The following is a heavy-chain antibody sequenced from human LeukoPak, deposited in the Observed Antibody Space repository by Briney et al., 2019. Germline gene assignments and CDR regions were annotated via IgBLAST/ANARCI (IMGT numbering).Heavy chain of an antibody. J-gene: IGHJ3*02. V-gene: IGHV3-53*01. CDR2: IYSGGST. Sequence: GGSLRLSCAASGSTLSRKYMSWVRQAPGKGLEWVSVIYSGGSTYLPDSVKGRFTISRDNSKNTLYLQMNSLRAEDTAVYYCASQSSSHDAFDIWGQGTMVTVSS. CDR1: GSTLSRKY. CDR3: ASQSSSHDAFDI.